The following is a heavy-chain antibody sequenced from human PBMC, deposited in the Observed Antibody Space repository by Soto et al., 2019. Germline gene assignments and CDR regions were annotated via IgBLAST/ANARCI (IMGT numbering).Heavy chain of an antibody. D-gene: IGHD2-2*01. J-gene: IGHJ6*02. CDR2: IRNRGDGYTA. CDR1: GFRFSDHH. V-gene: IGHV3-72*01. Sequence: EVQLVQSGGGLVQPGGSLRLSCAASGFRFSDHHMHWVRQSPGKGLEWIGLIRNRGDGYTAEHAASVRGRFIISREDSKNSLYLQMNSLETEDTAVYDCPRDPDTRGGPHHGLDVWGQGTTVTVS. CDR3: PRDPDTRGGPHHGLDV.